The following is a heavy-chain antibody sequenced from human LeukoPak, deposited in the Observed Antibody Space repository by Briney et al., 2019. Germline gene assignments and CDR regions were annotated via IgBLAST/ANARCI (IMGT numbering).Heavy chain of an antibody. CDR1: GFTFSKDW. D-gene: IGHD3-10*01. CDR3: ARLWEGSESCYRPNHC. Sequence: PGGSLRLSCAASGFTFSKDWMSWVRQAPGKGLEWVANIKQEGREKNYADPVRGRFPIYRENPKNSLYLQTNTLRAEGTAVYCCARLWEGSESCYRPNHCWGQGTLVTVSS. CDR2: IKQEGREK. V-gene: IGHV3-7*01. J-gene: IGHJ4*02.